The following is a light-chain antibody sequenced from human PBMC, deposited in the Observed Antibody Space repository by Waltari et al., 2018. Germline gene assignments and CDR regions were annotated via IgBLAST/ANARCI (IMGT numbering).Light chain of an antibody. V-gene: IGKV1-39*01. CDR3: QQSYSTPRT. Sequence: DIQMTQSPPSLSASVGDRVTITCRASQSISTNLNWYQQKPGKAPKLLISAASSLQSGVPSRFSGSGSGTDFTLAISGLQPEDIATYYCQQSYSTPRTFG. CDR2: AAS. J-gene: IGKJ2*01. CDR1: QSISTN.